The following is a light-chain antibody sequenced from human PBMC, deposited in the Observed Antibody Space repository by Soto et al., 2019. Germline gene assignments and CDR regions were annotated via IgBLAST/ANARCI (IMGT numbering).Light chain of an antibody. V-gene: IGKV3-20*01. CDR1: QSVSSSY. Sequence: EIVLTQSPGTLSLSPGERATLSCRASQSVSSSYLAWYQQKPGQAPRLLIYGASSRATDIPDRFSGSGSGTDFTLPISRLEPEDFAVYYCQQYGSSPPVTFGQGTKVEIK. CDR2: GAS. CDR3: QQYGSSPPVT. J-gene: IGKJ1*01.